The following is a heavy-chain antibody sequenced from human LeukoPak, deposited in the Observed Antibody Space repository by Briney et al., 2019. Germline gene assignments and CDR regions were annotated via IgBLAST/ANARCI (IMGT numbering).Heavy chain of an antibody. Sequence: GGSLRLSCAASGLTFSNAWMSWVRRAPGRGLEWVGRIKSKTDGGTTDYAAPVKGRFTISRDDSKNTLYLQMNSLKTEDTAVYYCTTDRVYGYDYWGQGTLVTVSS. V-gene: IGHV3-15*01. CDR2: IKSKTDGGTT. J-gene: IGHJ4*02. D-gene: IGHD5-18*01. CDR1: GLTFSNAW. CDR3: TTDRVYGYDY.